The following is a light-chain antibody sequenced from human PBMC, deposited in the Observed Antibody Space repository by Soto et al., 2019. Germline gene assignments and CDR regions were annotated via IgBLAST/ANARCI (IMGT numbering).Light chain of an antibody. CDR3: QQRSIWPLT. Sequence: EIVLTQSPATLSLSPGERATLSCRASQSVSSFLAWYQQKRGQARRLLIYDASNRATGIPARFSGSGSGTDFALTISSLEPEDFAVYYCQQRSIWPLTFGGGTKVEIK. CDR2: DAS. CDR1: QSVSSF. J-gene: IGKJ4*01. V-gene: IGKV3-11*01.